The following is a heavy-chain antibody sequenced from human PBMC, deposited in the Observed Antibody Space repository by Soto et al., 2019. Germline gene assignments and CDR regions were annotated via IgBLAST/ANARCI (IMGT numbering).Heavy chain of an antibody. CDR1: GFPFSTYG. D-gene: IGHD1-26*01. CDR2: IYYDGSKK. V-gene: IGHV3-33*01. Sequence: QVQLVESGGGVVQPGRSLRLSCAASGFPFSTYGMHWVRQAPGKGLEWVAVIYYDGSKKYYSDSVKGRFTISRDNSNNTLFLQMSNLRAEDTAVYYCARDSGFGGNYLDYWGQGTLVNVFS. CDR3: ARDSGFGGNYLDY. J-gene: IGHJ4*02.